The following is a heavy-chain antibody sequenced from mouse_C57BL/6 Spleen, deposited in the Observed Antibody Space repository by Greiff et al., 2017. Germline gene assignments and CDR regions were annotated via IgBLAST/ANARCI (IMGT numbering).Heavy chain of an antibody. Sequence: VQLQESGAELVRPGASVTLSCKASGYTFTDYEMHWVKQTPVHGLEWIGAIDPETGGTAYNQKFKGKAILTADKSSSTAYMELRSLTSEDSAVYYCTSDYSNPYYCDYWGQGTTLTVSS. V-gene: IGHV1-15*01. J-gene: IGHJ2*01. CDR3: TSDYSNPYYCDY. D-gene: IGHD2-5*01. CDR1: GYTFTDYE. CDR2: IDPETGGT.